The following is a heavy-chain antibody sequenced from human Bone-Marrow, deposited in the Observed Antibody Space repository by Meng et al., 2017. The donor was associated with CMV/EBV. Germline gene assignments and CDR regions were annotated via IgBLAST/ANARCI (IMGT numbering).Heavy chain of an antibody. Sequence: GESLKISCAASGFTFSSYGMHWVRQAPGKGLEWVAVIWYDGSNKYYIDSVKGRFTISRDNSKNTLYLQMNSLRAEATAVYYCAKISIKAAGGYWGQGTLVTVSS. V-gene: IGHV3-30*02. D-gene: IGHD6-13*01. CDR1: GFTFSSYG. J-gene: IGHJ4*02. CDR3: AKISIKAAGGY. CDR2: IWYDGSNK.